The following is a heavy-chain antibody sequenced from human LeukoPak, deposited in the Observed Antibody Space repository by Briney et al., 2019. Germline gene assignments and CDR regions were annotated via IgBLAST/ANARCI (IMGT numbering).Heavy chain of an antibody. D-gene: IGHD2-15*01. V-gene: IGHV5-51*01. CDR1: GYSFTSYW. CDR2: IYPGDSDT. J-gene: IGHJ5*02. Sequence: GESLKISCKGSGYSFTSYWIGWVRQMPGKGLEWMGIIYPGDSDTRYSPSFQGQVTISAGKSISTAYLQWSSLKASDTAMYYCARLEYCSGGSCYRNNWFDPWGQGTLVTVSS. CDR3: ARLEYCSGGSCYRNNWFDP.